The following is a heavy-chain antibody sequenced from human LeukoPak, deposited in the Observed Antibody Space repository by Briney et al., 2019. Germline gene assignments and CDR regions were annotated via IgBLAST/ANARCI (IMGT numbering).Heavy chain of an antibody. Sequence: GGSLRLSCAASRFSFSSYAMSWVRQAPGKGLEWVSAISGSGGSTYYADSVKGRFTISRDNSKNTLYLQMNSLRAEDTAVYYCAAFGEGGYAAPFDYWGQGALVTVSS. CDR1: RFSFSSYA. CDR3: AAFGEGGYAAPFDY. CDR2: ISGSGGST. D-gene: IGHD3-10*01. J-gene: IGHJ4*02. V-gene: IGHV3-23*01.